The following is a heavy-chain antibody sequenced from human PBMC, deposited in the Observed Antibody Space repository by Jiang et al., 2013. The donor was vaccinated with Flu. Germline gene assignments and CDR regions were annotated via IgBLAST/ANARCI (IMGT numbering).Heavy chain of an antibody. CDR3: AKEYTVTDFYYYGMDV. CDR2: ISGSGGST. Sequence: QLVESGGGLVQPGRSLRLSCAASGFTFSSFAINWVRQAPGKGLEWVSGISGSGGSTYYADSVKGRFTVSRDNSKNTLYLQMNSLRAEDTAVYYCAKEYTVTDFYYYGMDVWGQGTTVTVSS. V-gene: IGHV3-23*04. CDR1: GFTFSSFA. J-gene: IGHJ6*02. D-gene: IGHD4-11*01.